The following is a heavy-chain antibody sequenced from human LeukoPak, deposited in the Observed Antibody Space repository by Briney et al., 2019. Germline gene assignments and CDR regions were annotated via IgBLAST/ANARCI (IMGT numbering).Heavy chain of an antibody. V-gene: IGHV1-8*01. CDR1: GYTFTSYD. J-gene: IGHJ4*02. D-gene: IGHD2-15*01. CDR3: ARGRGGPKEVVVAAIDY. CDR2: MNPNSGNT. Sequence: ASVKVSCKASGYTFTSYDINWVRQATGQGLEWMGWMNPNSGNTGYAQKFQGRVTMTRNTSLSTAYMELSSLRSEDTAVYYCARGRGGPKEVVVAAIDYWGQGTLVTVSS.